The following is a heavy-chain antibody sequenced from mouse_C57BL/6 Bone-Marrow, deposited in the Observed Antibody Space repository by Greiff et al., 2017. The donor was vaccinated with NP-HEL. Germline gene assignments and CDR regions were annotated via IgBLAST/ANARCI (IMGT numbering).Heavy chain of an antibody. Sequence: QVQLQQPGAELVKPGASVKMSCKASGYTFTSYWITWVKQRPGQGLEWIGDIYPGSGSPNYNEKFKSKATLTVDTSSSTAYMQLSSLTSEDSAVYYCARFEATVVSYYFDYWGQGTTLTVSS. D-gene: IGHD1-1*01. CDR2: IYPGSGSP. V-gene: IGHV1-55*01. CDR1: GYTFTSYW. CDR3: ARFEATVVSYYFDY. J-gene: IGHJ2*01.